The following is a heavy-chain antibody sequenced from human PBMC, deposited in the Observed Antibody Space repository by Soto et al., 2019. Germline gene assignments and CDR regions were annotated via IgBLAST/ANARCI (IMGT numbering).Heavy chain of an antibody. CDR3: AADHYLGYSPNIVQSSYYYYGMVV. D-gene: IGHD5-18*01. CDR2: IVVGSGNT. Sequence: SVKVSCKASGFTFTSSAVQWVRQARGQRLEWIGWIVVGSGNTNYAQKFQESVTITRDMSTSTAYMELSSLRSEDTAVYYCAADHYLGYSPNIVQSSYYYYGMVVWGQRTTSTVS. CDR1: GFTFTSSA. V-gene: IGHV1-58*01. J-gene: IGHJ6*02.